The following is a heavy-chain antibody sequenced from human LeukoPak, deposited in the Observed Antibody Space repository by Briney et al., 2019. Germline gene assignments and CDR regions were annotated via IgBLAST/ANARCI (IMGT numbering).Heavy chain of an antibody. J-gene: IGHJ4*02. CDR3: ARGDCTTSCYTADY. CDR1: GYTFTGYY. Sequence: ASVKVSCKASGYTFTGYYIHWVRQAPGQGLEWMGWINPNSGVTYYAQNFQGRVTMTRDTSISTAYMELSRLRSDDTAVYFCARGDCTTSCYTADYWAQGTLVTVSS. V-gene: IGHV1-2*02. D-gene: IGHD2-2*02. CDR2: INPNSGVT.